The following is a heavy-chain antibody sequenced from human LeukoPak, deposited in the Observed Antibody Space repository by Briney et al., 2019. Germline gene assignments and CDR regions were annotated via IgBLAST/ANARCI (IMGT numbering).Heavy chain of an antibody. V-gene: IGHV3-7*01. Sequence: HPGGSLRLSCAASGFTFSSYWMTWVRQAPGKGLEWAANIKEDGSEKYYVDSVKGRFTISRDNAKNSLYLQVNSLRAEDTAVYYCARGGLPYDYVWGSPSGDYWGQGTLVTVSS. CDR3: ARGGLPYDYVWGSPSGDY. CDR2: IKEDGSEK. CDR1: GFTFSSYW. D-gene: IGHD3-16*01. J-gene: IGHJ4*02.